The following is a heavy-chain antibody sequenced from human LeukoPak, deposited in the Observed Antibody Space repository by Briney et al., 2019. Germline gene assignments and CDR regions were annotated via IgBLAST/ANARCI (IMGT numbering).Heavy chain of an antibody. J-gene: IGHJ4*02. Sequence: GGSLRLSCAASGFTVSNNYMSWVRQTPGKGLEWVSVIYVGGSAYYADSVKGRFTISGDSSKNTLYLHMSNLRAEDTAVYFCVYYDSSGYYYGRLRYWGQGTPVSVSS. D-gene: IGHD3-22*01. CDR3: VYYDSSGYYYGRLRY. CDR2: IYVGGSA. CDR1: GFTVSNNY. V-gene: IGHV3-53*01.